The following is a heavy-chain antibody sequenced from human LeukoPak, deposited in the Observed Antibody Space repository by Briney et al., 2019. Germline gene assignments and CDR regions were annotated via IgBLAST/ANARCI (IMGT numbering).Heavy chain of an antibody. CDR3: AAASGELPHYYFDY. Sequence: GGSLRLSCAASGFTFDDYAMHWVRQAPGKGLEWVSGISWNSGSIGYADSVKGRFTISRDNAKNSLYLQMNSLRAEDTALYYCAAASGELPHYYFDYWGQGTLVTVSS. CDR1: GFTFDDYA. D-gene: IGHD1-26*01. J-gene: IGHJ4*02. CDR2: ISWNSGSI. V-gene: IGHV3-9*01.